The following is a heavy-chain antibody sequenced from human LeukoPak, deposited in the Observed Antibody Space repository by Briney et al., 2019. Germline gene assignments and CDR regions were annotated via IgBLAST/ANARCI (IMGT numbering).Heavy chain of an antibody. CDR1: GXSFSGYX. CDR2: XNHSGST. CDR3: ARGGKYSSSWYTSAEYFQH. D-gene: IGHD6-13*01. Sequence: GXSFSGYXXXXXRQXXGKGXXXXXXXNHSGSTNYNPSLKSRVTISVDTSKNQFSLKLSSVTAADTAVYYCARGGKYSSSWYTSAEYFQHWGQGTLVTVSS. V-gene: IGHV4-34*01. J-gene: IGHJ1*01.